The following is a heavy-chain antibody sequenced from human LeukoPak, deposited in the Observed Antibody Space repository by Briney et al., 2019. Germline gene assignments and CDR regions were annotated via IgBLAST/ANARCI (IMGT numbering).Heavy chain of an antibody. CDR1: GFTFSSYW. Sequence: PGGSLRLSCAASGFTFSSYWMHWVRHAPGKGLVWVARINTNGSPTQYADSVKGRLTISRDNAKNTLNLQMNSLRAEDTAVYYCARDLGQYYDTSDNWFDPWGQGTLVTVSS. J-gene: IGHJ5*02. CDR2: INTNGSPT. V-gene: IGHV3-74*01. CDR3: ARDLGQYYDTSDNWFDP. D-gene: IGHD3-22*01.